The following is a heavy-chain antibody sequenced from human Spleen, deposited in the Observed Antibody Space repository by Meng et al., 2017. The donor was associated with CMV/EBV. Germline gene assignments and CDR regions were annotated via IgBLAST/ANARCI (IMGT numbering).Heavy chain of an antibody. V-gene: IGHV3-48*04. D-gene: IGHD3-3*01. CDR3: ARDRDDFWSALSGDAFDI. Sequence: GGSLRLSCAASGFTFSSYSMNWVRQAPGKGLEWVSYISSSSSTIYHADSVKGRFTISRDNAKNSLYLQMNSLRAEDTAVYYCARDRDDFWSALSGDAFDIWGQGTMVTVSS. CDR1: GFTFSSYS. J-gene: IGHJ3*02. CDR2: ISSSSSTI.